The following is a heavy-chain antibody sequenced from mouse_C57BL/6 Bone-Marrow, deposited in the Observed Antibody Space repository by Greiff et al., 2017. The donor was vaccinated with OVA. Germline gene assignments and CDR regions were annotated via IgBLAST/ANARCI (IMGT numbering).Heavy chain of an antibody. CDR3: ARCLYYGYDWGSDYFDY. Sequence: QVQLKQSGPELVKPGASVKISCKASGYAFSSSWLNWVKQRPGTGLEWIGRIYPGDGDTNYNGKFKGKATLTADKSSSTAYMQRSSLTSEDSAVYFCARCLYYGYDWGSDYFDYWGQGTTLTVSS. CDR1: GYAFSSSW. J-gene: IGHJ2*01. D-gene: IGHD2-2*01. CDR2: IYPGDGDT. V-gene: IGHV1-82*01.